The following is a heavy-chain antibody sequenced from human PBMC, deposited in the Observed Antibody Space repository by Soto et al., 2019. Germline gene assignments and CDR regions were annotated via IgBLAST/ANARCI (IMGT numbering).Heavy chain of an antibody. J-gene: IGHJ4*02. CDR1: GDSISAGGFY. Sequence: QVHLQESGPGLVKPSQTLSLTCTVSGDSISAGGFYWTWIRQHPEKGLEWIGYMSYSGATYSNPSLKNRIFISLDTTKNEFSLKLSSVTAADTAKYYCARANVQRVLGYWGPGTLVTVSS. CDR3: ARANVQRVLGY. CDR2: MSYSGAT. V-gene: IGHV4-31*03. D-gene: IGHD3-16*01.